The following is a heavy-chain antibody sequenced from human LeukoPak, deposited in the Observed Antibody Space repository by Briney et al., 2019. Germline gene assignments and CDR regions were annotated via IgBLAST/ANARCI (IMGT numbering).Heavy chain of an antibody. Sequence: GGSLRLSCAASEFTFSIYAMSWVRQAPGKGLEWVSAISATDSRPYYADSVKGRFTISRDNSKSTLYLQLNGLRGEDTAIYYCAKDLSYGFDYWGQGTLVTVSS. CDR1: EFTFSIYA. CDR3: AKDLSYGFDY. V-gene: IGHV3-23*01. D-gene: IGHD5-18*01. CDR2: ISATDSRP. J-gene: IGHJ4*02.